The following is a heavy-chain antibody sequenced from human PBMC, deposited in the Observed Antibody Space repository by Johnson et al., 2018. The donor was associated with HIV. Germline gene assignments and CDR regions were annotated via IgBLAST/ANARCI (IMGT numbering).Heavy chain of an antibody. CDR3: ARGGASGAFDI. J-gene: IGHJ3*02. CDR2: ISSNGCST. Sequence: VQLVESGGGVVQPGRSLRLSCAASGFTFSNYAMHWVRQAPGKGLEYVSAISSNGCSTYYANSVKGRFTISRDNSKNTLYLQMGSLRAEDMAVYYCARGGASGAFDIWGQGTMVTVSS. CDR1: GFTFSNYA. V-gene: IGHV3-64*01. D-gene: IGHD3-16*01.